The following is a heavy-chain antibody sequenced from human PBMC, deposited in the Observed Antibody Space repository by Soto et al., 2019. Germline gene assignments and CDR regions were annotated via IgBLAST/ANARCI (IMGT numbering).Heavy chain of an antibody. Sequence: GGSLRLSCAASGFTFSDYYMSWIRQAPGKGLEWVSYISSSGSTIYYADSVKGRFTISRDNAKNSLYLQMNSLRAEDTAVYYCARDLGYCSGGSCYRLDAFDIWGQGTMVTVSS. CDR3: ARDLGYCSGGSCYRLDAFDI. D-gene: IGHD2-15*01. CDR1: GFTFSDYY. CDR2: ISSSGSTI. J-gene: IGHJ3*02. V-gene: IGHV3-11*01.